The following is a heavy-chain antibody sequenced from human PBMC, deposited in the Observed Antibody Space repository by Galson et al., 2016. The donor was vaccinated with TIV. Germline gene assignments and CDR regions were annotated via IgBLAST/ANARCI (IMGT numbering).Heavy chain of an antibody. D-gene: IGHD2-2*01. V-gene: IGHV3-48*04. CDR1: GLSFSNSR. J-gene: IGHJ6*02. CDR3: ARAGHCSRTSCYGSMDV. Sequence: SLRLSCAASGLSFSNSRMNWVRQTPGKGLEWVSYISISSSTISYADSLKGRFTVSRDNAKNSPYLQMNSLRAEDTAVYYCARAGHCSRTSCYGSMDVWGQGTTVTVSS. CDR2: ISISSSTI.